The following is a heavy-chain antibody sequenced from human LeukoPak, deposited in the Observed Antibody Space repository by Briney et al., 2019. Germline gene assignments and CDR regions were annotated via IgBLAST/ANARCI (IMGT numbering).Heavy chain of an antibody. CDR2: INTNTGNP. J-gene: IGHJ4*02. Sequence: ASVKVSCKASGYTFTSYAINWVRQAPGQGLEWMGWINTNTGNPAYAQGFTGRVVFSLDTSVSTAYLQISSLKAEDTAVYYCARDDEYYYDVSGTGENCWGQGTLATVSS. V-gene: IGHV7-4-1*02. CDR3: ARDDEYYYDVSGTGENC. CDR1: GYTFTSYA. D-gene: IGHD3-22*01.